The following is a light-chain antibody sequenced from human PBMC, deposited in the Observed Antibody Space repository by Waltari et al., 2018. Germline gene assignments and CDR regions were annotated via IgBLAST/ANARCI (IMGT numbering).Light chain of an antibody. CDR3: CSYAGGSAPYV. CDR1: SSDVGSYNL. J-gene: IGLJ1*01. Sequence: QSALTQPASVSGSPGQSITISCTGTSSDVGSYNLVSWFQQHPGKAPKLMVYEGSKRPLGVANRFSGSKSGNTASLTISGLQAEDEADYYCCSYAGGSAPYVFGTGTKVTVL. CDR2: EGS. V-gene: IGLV2-23*01.